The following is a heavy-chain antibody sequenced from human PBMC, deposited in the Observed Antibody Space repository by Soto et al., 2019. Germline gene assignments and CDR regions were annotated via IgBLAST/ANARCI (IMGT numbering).Heavy chain of an antibody. J-gene: IGHJ5*02. V-gene: IGHV4-59*01. D-gene: IGHD2-2*01. Sequence: SETLSLTCTVSGGSMNTYYWSWIRQPPGKGLEWIGYIYHSGITNYNPSLKSRVNILVDTSKNQFSLTVTSVTAVDTAVYYCARGSTRFDPWGKGTLVTVSS. CDR1: GGSMNTYY. CDR2: IYHSGIT. CDR3: ARGSTRFDP.